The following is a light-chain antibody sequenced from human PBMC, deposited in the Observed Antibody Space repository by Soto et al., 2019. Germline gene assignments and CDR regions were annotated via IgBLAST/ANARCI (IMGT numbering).Light chain of an antibody. CDR1: SSNIGNNY. Sequence: QLPSVSATPGQKVTISCSGSSSNIGNNYVSWYQQFPGAAPKLLIYDNYWRPSGIPDRFSASKSGTSATLGITGLQTGDEADYYCATWDSSLSAVVVGGGTKLTVL. V-gene: IGLV1-51*01. CDR2: DNY. CDR3: ATWDSSLSAVV. J-gene: IGLJ2*01.